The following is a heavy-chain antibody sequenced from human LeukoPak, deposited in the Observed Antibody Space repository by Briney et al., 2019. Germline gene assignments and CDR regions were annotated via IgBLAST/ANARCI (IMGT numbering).Heavy chain of an antibody. CDR3: AREMGSYYDSSGYYPYYFDY. V-gene: IGHV4-4*07. D-gene: IGHD3-22*01. Sequence: PSETLSLTCTVSGGSLSSYYWSWIRQPAGKGLGWVARIYTSGSTNYNPSLQSRVTMSVDTSKNQFSLKLSSMTAADTAVYYCAREMGSYYDSSGYYPYYFDYWGQGTLVTVSS. J-gene: IGHJ4*02. CDR2: IYTSGST. CDR1: GGSLSSYY.